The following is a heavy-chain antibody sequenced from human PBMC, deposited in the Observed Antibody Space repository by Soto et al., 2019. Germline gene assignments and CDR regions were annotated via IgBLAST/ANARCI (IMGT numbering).Heavy chain of an antibody. CDR1: GYTFTSYD. D-gene: IGHD6-19*01. CDR2: MNPNSGNT. CDR3: ARDRYSSGWVTTDGYFDL. Sequence: QVQLVQSGAEVKKPGASVKVSCKASGYTFTSYDINWVRQATGQGLEWMGWMNPNSGNTGYAQKFQGRVTMTRNTSISTAYMELSSLRSEDTAVYYGARDRYSSGWVTTDGYFDLWGRGTLVTVSS. J-gene: IGHJ2*01. V-gene: IGHV1-8*01.